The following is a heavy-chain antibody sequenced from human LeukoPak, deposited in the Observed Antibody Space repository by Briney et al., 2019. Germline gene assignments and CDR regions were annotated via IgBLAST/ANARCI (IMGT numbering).Heavy chain of an antibody. CDR1: GFTFSSYA. V-gene: IGHV3-23*01. CDR3: AVSLTGTTRQFDY. CDR2: ITASGGNT. J-gene: IGHJ4*02. D-gene: IGHD1-7*01. Sequence: GGSLRLSXAASGFTFSSYAMSWLRQPPGQGLEWISVITASGGNTYYADFVKGQFTISRDNSQNTVYLQMNSLRVEDTAVYYCAVSLTGTTRQFDYWGQGALVTVSS.